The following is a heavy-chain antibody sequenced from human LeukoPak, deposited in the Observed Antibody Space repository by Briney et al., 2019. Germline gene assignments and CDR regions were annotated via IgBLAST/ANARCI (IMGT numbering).Heavy chain of an antibody. D-gene: IGHD3-22*01. Sequence: PGGSLRLSCTASGFAFSSYAMSWVRQAPGVGLEWVSAIDGGGGRTWHADSVRGRFTISRDNSKNTLFMQKNSLRAEDTAVYYCAKDFYDSSGSRYDYWGQGTLVTVSS. CDR3: AKDFYDSSGSRYDY. J-gene: IGHJ4*02. CDR1: GFAFSSYA. V-gene: IGHV3-23*01. CDR2: IDGGGGRT.